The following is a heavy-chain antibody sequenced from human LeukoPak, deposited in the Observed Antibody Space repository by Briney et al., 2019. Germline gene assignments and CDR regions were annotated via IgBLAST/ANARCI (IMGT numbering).Heavy chain of an antibody. Sequence: PGGSLRLSCATSGFTFSIYGMTWVRQAPGKGLQWVSTISGSGGSTYYADSVKGRFTISRDNSKNTLYLQMNSLRAEDTAVYYCARGRIQLWTTPPFDYWGRGTLVTVSS. D-gene: IGHD5-18*01. CDR2: ISGSGGST. J-gene: IGHJ4*02. CDR3: ARGRIQLWTTPPFDY. V-gene: IGHV3-23*01. CDR1: GFTFSIYG.